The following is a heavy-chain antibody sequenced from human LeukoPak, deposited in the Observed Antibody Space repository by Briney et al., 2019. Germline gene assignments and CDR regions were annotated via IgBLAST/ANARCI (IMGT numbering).Heavy chain of an antibody. CDR1: GYTLTELS. V-gene: IGHV1-24*01. J-gene: IGHJ6*02. Sequence: GASVKVSCKVSGYTLTELSMHWARQAPGKGLEWMGGFDPEDGETIYAQKFQGRVTMTEDTSTDTAYMELSSLRSEDTAVYYCATGRGVGIAAAGHNTNYYYYYGMDVWGQGTTVTVSS. CDR3: ATGRGVGIAAAGHNTNYYYYYGMDV. CDR2: FDPEDGET. D-gene: IGHD6-13*01.